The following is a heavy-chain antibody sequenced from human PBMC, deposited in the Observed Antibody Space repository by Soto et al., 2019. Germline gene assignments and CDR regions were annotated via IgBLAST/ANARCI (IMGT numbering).Heavy chain of an antibody. V-gene: IGHV1-2*02. CDR1: GYTFTGYY. CDR3: ARESRRYSSSWTSQKNNWFDP. CDR2: INPNNGGT. Sequence: GASVKVSCKASGYTFTGYYMHWVRQAPGQGLEWMGWINPNNGGTNYAQKFQGRVTMTTDTSMSTAYMELRSLRSDDTAVYYCARESRRYSSSWTSQKNNWFDPWGQGTLVTVSS. J-gene: IGHJ5*02. D-gene: IGHD6-13*01.